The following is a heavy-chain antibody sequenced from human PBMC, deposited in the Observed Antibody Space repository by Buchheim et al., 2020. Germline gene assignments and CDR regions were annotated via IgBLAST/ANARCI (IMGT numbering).Heavy chain of an antibody. CDR2: IISSSSYI. D-gene: IGHD3-3*01. J-gene: IGHJ6*02. Sequence: EVQLVESGGGRVKLGGSLKLSCAAPGLTSSSYRMNWVGQAPGKGLEWVSPIISSSSYIYNADSAKGRFTISRDNAKNSLYFQMNSLRAEDTAVYYCARDPPTYYDFWSGYYPYYYGMDVWGQGTT. CDR1: GLTSSSYR. V-gene: IGHV3-21*01. CDR3: ARDPPTYYDFWSGYYPYYYGMDV.